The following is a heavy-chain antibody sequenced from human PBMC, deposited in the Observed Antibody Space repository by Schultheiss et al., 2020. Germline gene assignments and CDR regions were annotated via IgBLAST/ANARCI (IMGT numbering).Heavy chain of an antibody. CDR1: GFTFSSYA. CDR2: IWYDGSNK. D-gene: IGHD3-10*01. Sequence: GGSLRLSCAASGFTFSSYAMHWVRQAPGKGLEWVAVIWYDGSNKYYADSVKGRFTISRDNAKNSLYLQMNSLRAEDTAVYYCARDSGTKPSDYWGQGTLVTVSS. CDR3: ARDSGTKPSDY. V-gene: IGHV3-33*08. J-gene: IGHJ4*02.